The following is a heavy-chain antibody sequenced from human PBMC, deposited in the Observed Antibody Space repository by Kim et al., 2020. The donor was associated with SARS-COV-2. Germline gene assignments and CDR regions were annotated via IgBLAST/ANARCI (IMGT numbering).Heavy chain of an antibody. CDR1: GGSISFYY. D-gene: IGHD3-16*01. Sequence: SETLSLTCSVSGGSISFYYWSWIRQPPGKGLEWIGYMSFTVTASYSPSLKGRVTMSVDTSHNHFSLSLSSLTAADTAVYYFARHFGGQYLYGLDDWGQGTTVTVSS. CDR2: MSFTVTA. V-gene: IGHV4-59*08. CDR3: ARHFGGQYLYGLDD. J-gene: IGHJ6*02.